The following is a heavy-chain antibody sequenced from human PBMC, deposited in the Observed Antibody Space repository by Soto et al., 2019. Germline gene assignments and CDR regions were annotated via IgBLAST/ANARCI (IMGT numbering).Heavy chain of an antibody. D-gene: IGHD2-8*01. Sequence: ASVKVSCKASGYTFTSHYMHWVRQAPGQGLEWMGVINPSGGSTSYAQKFQGRVTMTRDTSTSTVYMELSSLRSEDTAVYYCARSRLMVYDAFDIWGHGTMVTVSS. CDR3: ARSRLMVYDAFDI. CDR1: GYTFTSHY. V-gene: IGHV1-46*01. J-gene: IGHJ3*02. CDR2: INPSGGST.